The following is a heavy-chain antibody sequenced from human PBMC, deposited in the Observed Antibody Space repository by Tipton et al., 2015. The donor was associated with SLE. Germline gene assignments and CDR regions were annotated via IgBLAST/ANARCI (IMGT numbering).Heavy chain of an antibody. D-gene: IGHD3-3*01. Sequence: SLRLSCAASGFTFSSYWMSWVRQAPGKGLEWVANIKQDGSEKYYVDSVKGRFTISRDNAKNSLYLQMNSLRAEDTAVYYCARLGHGFLEWFAVFDIWGQGTMVTVSS. CDR1: GFTFSSYW. V-gene: IGHV3-7*01. J-gene: IGHJ3*02. CDR2: IKQDGSEK. CDR3: ARLGHGFLEWFAVFDI.